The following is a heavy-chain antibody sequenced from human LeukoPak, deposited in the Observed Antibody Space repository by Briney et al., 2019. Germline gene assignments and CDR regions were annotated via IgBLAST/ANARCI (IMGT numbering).Heavy chain of an antibody. V-gene: IGHV3-21*06. J-gene: IGHJ4*02. Sequence: GSLRLSCVASGFTFSSYWIHWVRQAPGKGLEWVSSISSRSRHIYYAESVKGRFTISRDDPKNALYLQMNSLRAEDTAVYYCATGPRVDYYGSGSPHYWGQGTLVTVSS. CDR3: ATGPRVDYYGSGSPHY. D-gene: IGHD3-10*01. CDR1: GFTFSSYW. CDR2: ISSRSRHI.